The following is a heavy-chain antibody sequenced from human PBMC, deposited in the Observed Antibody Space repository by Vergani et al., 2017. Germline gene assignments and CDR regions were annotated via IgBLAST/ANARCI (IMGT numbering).Heavy chain of an antibody. D-gene: IGHD3-3*01. Sequence: EVQLVESGGGLVQPGGSLRLSCAASGFTFSASAMHWVRQASGKGLEWVGRIRTKANRYATAYAASVKGRFTISRDDSQNTAYLQMNSLKTEDTAVYYCSRGDFWGGHEFDPWGQGTLVTVSS. CDR1: GFTFSASA. CDR2: IRTKANRYAT. J-gene: IGHJ5*02. CDR3: SRGDFWGGHEFDP. V-gene: IGHV3-73*02.